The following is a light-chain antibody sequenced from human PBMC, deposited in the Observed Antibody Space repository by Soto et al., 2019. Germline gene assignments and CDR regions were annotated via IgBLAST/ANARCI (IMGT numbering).Light chain of an antibody. CDR1: QRVGSD. J-gene: IGKJ4*02. CDR2: DIF. V-gene: IGKV3D-15*01. Sequence: EIVMTHSPATLSVSPGERATLSCRASQRVGSDLAWYQQKPGQAPRLVIYDIFTRDTGVPTRISGSGSGTEFTLTISSLKSEDFAVSYCQKYNSWPLTFGGGTKVEIK. CDR3: QKYNSWPLT.